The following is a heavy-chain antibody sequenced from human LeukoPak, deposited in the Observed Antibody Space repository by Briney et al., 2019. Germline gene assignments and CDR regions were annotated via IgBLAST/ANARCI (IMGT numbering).Heavy chain of an antibody. CDR3: ARVDSHN. J-gene: IGHJ4*02. D-gene: IGHD3-22*01. CDR2: LYDSGST. Sequence: SETLSLTCAVSGGSISSGGYSRSWIRQPPGTGLEWIACLYDSGSTIYNPSLRSRVTISLDTSKNQYFLNLTYVTAADTAVYYCARVDSHNWGQGTLVTVSS. V-gene: IGHV4-61*08. CDR1: GGSISSGGYS.